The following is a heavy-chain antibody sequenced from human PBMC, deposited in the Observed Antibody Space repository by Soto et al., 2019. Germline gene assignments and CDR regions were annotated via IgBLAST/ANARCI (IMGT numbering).Heavy chain of an antibody. D-gene: IGHD1-26*01. J-gene: IGHJ6*02. Sequence: VQLVESGGGLVKPGGSLRLSCAASGFTFSNAWMSWVRQAPGKGLEWVAVIWYDGSNKYYADSVKGRFTISRDNSKNTLYLQMNSLRAEDTAVYYCARSREMATTYGMDVWGQGTTVTVSS. CDR3: ARSREMATTYGMDV. V-gene: IGHV3-33*08. CDR2: IWYDGSNK. CDR1: GFTFSNAW.